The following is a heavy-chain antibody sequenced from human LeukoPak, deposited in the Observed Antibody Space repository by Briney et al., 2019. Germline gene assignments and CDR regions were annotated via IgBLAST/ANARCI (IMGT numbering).Heavy chain of an antibody. V-gene: IGHV1-18*01. CDR3: ARAPDDYDFWSGPFDY. Sequence: ASVKVSCKASGYTXTNYGISGVRQAPGQGLEWMGWISAYSGNTNYAQNLQGRVTMTTDTSTSTAYMELRSLRSDDTAVYYCARAPDDYDFWSGPFDYWGRGTLVTVSS. J-gene: IGHJ4*02. D-gene: IGHD3-3*01. CDR1: GYTXTNYG. CDR2: ISAYSGNT.